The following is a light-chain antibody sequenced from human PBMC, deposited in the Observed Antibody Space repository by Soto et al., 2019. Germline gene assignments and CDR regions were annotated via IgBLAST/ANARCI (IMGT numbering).Light chain of an antibody. J-gene: IGKJ1*01. CDR3: QQYASYSPT. V-gene: IGKV1-5*01. CDR1: QSISSW. CDR2: DAS. Sequence: DIQMTQSPSTLSASVGDRVTITCRASQSISSWLAWYQQKPGKAPQPLIYDASSLEKGVPSRFSGSGSGTEFTLTISSLQSDDFATYYCQQYASYSPTFGQGTKVDIK.